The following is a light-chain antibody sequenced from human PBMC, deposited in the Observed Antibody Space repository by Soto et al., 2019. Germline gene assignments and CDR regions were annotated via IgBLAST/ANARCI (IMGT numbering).Light chain of an antibody. CDR3: QQYYSIPRT. J-gene: IGKJ1*01. CDR2: WAS. CDR1: QSILSTSNKNNY. V-gene: IGKV4-1*01. Sequence: DIVLTQSPDSLAVSLGETATINCKSSQSILSTSNKNNYLAWFQQKPGQPLKLLIYWASTRESEVPERFSGSGYVTDFTLTISGLQPEDVAIYYCQQYYSIPRTFGRGTRVEIK.